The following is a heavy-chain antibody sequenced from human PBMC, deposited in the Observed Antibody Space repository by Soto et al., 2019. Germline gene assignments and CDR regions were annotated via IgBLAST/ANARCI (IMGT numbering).Heavy chain of an antibody. V-gene: IGHV1-3*01. J-gene: IGHJ4*02. CDR2: INAGNGNT. Sequence: GASVKVSCAASGYTYMSYAMHWVRQAPGQRLEWMGYINAGNGNTIYSQRFQGRVTITRDTSASTAYMEVSSLRSEDTAVYYCARGDLYFDYWGQGTLVTVSS. CDR3: ARGDLYFDY. CDR1: GYTYMSYA.